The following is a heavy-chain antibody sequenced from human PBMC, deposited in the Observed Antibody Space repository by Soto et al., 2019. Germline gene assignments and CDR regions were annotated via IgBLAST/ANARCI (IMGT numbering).Heavy chain of an antibody. V-gene: IGHV1-18*01. CDR2: ISAYNVNT. J-gene: IGHJ6*04. D-gene: IGHD1-26*01. Sequence: ASVXVSFTASGYTVTIYGIILVLQAPGQGLDWTGCISAYNVNTNYAQKLQGRVTMTTDTSTSTAYMELRSLRYEETAVYYCERGSDQKPDYSYGMEVWAKGTKVKVS. CDR1: GYTVTIYG. CDR3: ERGSDQKPDYSYGMEV.